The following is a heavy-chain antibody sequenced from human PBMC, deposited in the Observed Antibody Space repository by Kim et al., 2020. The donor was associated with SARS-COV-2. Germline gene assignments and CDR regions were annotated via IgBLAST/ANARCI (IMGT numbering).Heavy chain of an antibody. CDR2: IYYSGST. V-gene: IGHV4-61*01. Sequence: SETLSLTCTVSGGSVSSGSYYWSWIRQPPGKGLEWIGYIYYSGSTNYNPSLKSRVTISVDTSKNQFSLKLSSVTAADTAVYYCARDGDYGQCWGQGTLVTVSS. D-gene: IGHD4-17*01. CDR3: ARDGDYGQC. J-gene: IGHJ4*02. CDR1: GGSVSSGSYY.